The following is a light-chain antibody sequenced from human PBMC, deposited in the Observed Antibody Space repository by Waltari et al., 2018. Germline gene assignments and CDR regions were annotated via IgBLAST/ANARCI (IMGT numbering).Light chain of an antibody. CDR3: QQYYRSRT. CDR1: QSILYSSNDKNY. CDR2: WAT. Sequence: DIVMTQSPDSLAVSLGERATINCKSSQSILYSSNDKNYLAWYQQKPGQPPKLLIYWATTRESGVPDRFSGSGSGTDFTLSISSLQAEDVAVYYCQQYYRSRTFGQGTKVEIK. J-gene: IGKJ1*01. V-gene: IGKV4-1*01.